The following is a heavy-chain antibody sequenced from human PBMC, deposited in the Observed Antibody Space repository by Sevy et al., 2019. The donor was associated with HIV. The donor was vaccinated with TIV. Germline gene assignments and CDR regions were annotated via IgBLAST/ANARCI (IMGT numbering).Heavy chain of an antibody. CDR1: GFTVSSDY. V-gene: IGHV3-66*01. Sequence: GGSLRLSCAASGFTVSSDYMTWVRQAPGKGLEWVSVIYSGGTTYYADSVKGKFTISRDNSKNTVYLQMISLRAEDTAVYCCARESSSTWQAGYYGMAVWGQGTTVTVSS. D-gene: IGHD6-13*01. J-gene: IGHJ6*02. CDR2: IYSGGTT. CDR3: ARESSSTWQAGYYGMAV.